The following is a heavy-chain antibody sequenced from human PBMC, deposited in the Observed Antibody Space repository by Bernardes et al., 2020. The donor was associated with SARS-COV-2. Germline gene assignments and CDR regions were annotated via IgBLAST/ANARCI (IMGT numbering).Heavy chain of an antibody. D-gene: IGHD3-16*01. V-gene: IGHV3-48*03. CDR2: INSGGNMI. Sequence: PGKGLEWVSYINSGGNMIFYADSVKGRFTVSRDDAKNSLYLQINNLRAEDTAVYYCARQIMVAFGGINYFDSWGQGTQVYVTS. CDR3: ARQIMVAFGGINYFDS. J-gene: IGHJ4*02.